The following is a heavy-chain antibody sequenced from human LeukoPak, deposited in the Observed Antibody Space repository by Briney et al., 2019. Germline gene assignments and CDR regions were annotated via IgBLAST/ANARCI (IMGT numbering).Heavy chain of an antibody. CDR1: GFTFSSYA. D-gene: IGHD3-10*01. J-gene: IGHJ4*02. Sequence: SGGSLRLSCAASGFTFSSYAMSWVRQAPGKGLEWVSGISGSGGATYYADSVKGRFTISRDDPHNTLYLQMNSLRAEDTAVYFCARGGVDYYGSGTYYLMYYFDYWGQGALVTVSS. CDR2: ISGSGGAT. V-gene: IGHV3-23*01. CDR3: ARGGVDYYGSGTYYLMYYFDY.